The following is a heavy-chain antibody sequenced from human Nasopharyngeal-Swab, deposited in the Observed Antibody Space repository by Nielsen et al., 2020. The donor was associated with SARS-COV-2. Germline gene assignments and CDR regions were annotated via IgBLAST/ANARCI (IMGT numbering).Heavy chain of an antibody. D-gene: IGHD5-18*01. V-gene: IGHV3-11*01. Sequence: GESLKISCAASGFTFSYYYMSWIRQAPGKGLEWVSYISSSGSTIYYADSVKGRFTISRDNAKNSPYLQMNSLRGEETAVYYCARGLDTARLPYYGMDVWGQGTTVTVSS. CDR2: ISSSGSTI. CDR3: ARGLDTARLPYYGMDV. CDR1: GFTFSYYY. J-gene: IGHJ6*02.